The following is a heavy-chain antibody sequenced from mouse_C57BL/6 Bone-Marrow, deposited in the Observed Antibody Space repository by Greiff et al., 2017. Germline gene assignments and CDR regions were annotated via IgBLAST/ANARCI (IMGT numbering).Heavy chain of an antibody. CDR3: TSPYYYGSSFFDY. D-gene: IGHD1-1*01. Sequence: QVQLQQSGAELVRPGASVTLSCKASGYTFTDYEMHWVKQTPVHGLEWIGAIDPETGGTAYNQKFKGKAILTADKSSSTAYMELRSLTSEDSAVYYCTSPYYYGSSFFDYWGQGTTRTVSS. CDR2: IDPETGGT. CDR1: GYTFTDYE. J-gene: IGHJ2*01. V-gene: IGHV1-15*01.